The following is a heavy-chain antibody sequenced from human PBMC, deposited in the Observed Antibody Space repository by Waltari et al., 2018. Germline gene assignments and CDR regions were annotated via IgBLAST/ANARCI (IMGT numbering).Heavy chain of an antibody. CDR2: INDSGST. Sequence: QVQLQQWGAGLLKPSETLSLTCGVYGGSFSGYYWSWIRQPPGKGLGWIGEINDSGSTNYNPSLKSRVTISVDTSKNQFSLKVTSVTAADTAVYYCARGRLTLIRGIIPLYYYGLDVWGQGTTVTVSS. CDR1: GGSFSGYY. D-gene: IGHD3-10*01. J-gene: IGHJ6*02. V-gene: IGHV4-34*01. CDR3: ARGRLTLIRGIIPLYYYGLDV.